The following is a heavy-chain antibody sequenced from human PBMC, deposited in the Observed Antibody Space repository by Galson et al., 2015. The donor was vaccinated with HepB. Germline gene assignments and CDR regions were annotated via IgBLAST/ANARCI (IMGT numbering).Heavy chain of an antibody. CDR2: IHSDGRT. Sequence: SETLSLTCTVSGVSISSSHWSWIRQPPGKGLEWIGYIHSDGRTYYSPSVKSRVTISVDTSKNQISLKLSTVSAADTALYYCARLGYDANGPADFWGQGTLVTVSS. V-gene: IGHV4-59*08. CDR3: ARLGYDANGPADF. D-gene: IGHD5-12*01. J-gene: IGHJ4*02. CDR1: GVSISSSH.